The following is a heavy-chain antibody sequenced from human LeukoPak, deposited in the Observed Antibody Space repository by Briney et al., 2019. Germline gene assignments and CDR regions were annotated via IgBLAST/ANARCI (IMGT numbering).Heavy chain of an antibody. D-gene: IGHD3-10*01. J-gene: IGHJ4*02. CDR2: IWYDGSNK. Sequence: PGGSLRLSCAASGFTFSSYGMHWVRQAPGKGLEWVAVIWYDGSNKYYADSVKGRFTISRDNSKNTLYLQMNSLRAEDTAVYYCASRGLLLWFGEFSYWGQGTLVTVSS. CDR3: ASRGLLLWFGEFSY. CDR1: GFTFSSYG. V-gene: IGHV3-33*01.